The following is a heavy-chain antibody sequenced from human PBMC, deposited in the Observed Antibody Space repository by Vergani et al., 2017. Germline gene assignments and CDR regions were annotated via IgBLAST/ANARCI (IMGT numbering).Heavy chain of an antibody. D-gene: IGHD3-3*01. CDR1: GGTFSSYA. CDR3: ASRDITIFGVVIIRGYYYYGMDV. J-gene: IGHJ6*02. CDR2: IIPIFGPA. Sequence: QVQLVQSGAEVKKPGSSVKVSCKASGGTFSSYAISWVRQAPGQGLEWMGGIIPIFGPANYAQKFQGRVTITADESTSTAYMELSSLRSEDTAVNYCASRDITIFGVVIIRGYYYYGMDVWGQGTTVTVSS. V-gene: IGHV1-69*01.